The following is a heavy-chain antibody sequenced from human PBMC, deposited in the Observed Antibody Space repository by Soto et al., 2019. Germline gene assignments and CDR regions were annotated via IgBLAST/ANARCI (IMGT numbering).Heavy chain of an antibody. CDR3: HGYGY. D-gene: IGHD5-12*01. V-gene: IGHV3-53*01. J-gene: IGHJ4*02. Sequence: DVQVVESGGGLIQPGGSLRLSCEVSGFSVTANYMSWVRQAPGKGLEWVSVIYSGGSTYYIDSVKGRFSISRDISKNTLYLQMNSLRADDTAVYYCHGYGYWGQGTLVTVSS. CDR2: IYSGGST. CDR1: GFSVTANY.